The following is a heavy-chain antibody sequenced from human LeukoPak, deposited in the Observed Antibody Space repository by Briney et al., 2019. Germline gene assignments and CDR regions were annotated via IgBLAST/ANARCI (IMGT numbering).Heavy chain of an antibody. D-gene: IGHD3-10*01. CDR1: GFTFSSYS. V-gene: IGHV3-21*01. CDR2: ISRSSSYI. J-gene: IGHJ4*02. Sequence: PGGSLRLSCAASGFTFSSYSMNWVPQAPGKGLEWVSSISRSSSYIYYADSVKGRFTISRDNAKNSLYLQMNSLRAEDTAVYYCARYGSGSYYNDYWGQGTLVTVSS. CDR3: ARYGSGSYYNDY.